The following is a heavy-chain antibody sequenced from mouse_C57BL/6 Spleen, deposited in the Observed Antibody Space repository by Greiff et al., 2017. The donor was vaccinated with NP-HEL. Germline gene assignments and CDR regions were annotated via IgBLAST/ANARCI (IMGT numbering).Heavy chain of an antibody. J-gene: IGHJ1*03. CDR1: GYTFTSYG. CDR2: IYPRSGNT. CDR3: ARGELRDWYFDV. V-gene: IGHV1-81*01. Sequence: VQLQQSGAELARPGASVKLSCKASGYTFTSYGISWVKQRTGQGLEWIGEIYPRSGNTYYNEKFKGKATLTADKSSSTAYMELRGLTSEDSAVYFCARGELRDWYFDVWGTRTTVTVSS. D-gene: IGHD1-1*01.